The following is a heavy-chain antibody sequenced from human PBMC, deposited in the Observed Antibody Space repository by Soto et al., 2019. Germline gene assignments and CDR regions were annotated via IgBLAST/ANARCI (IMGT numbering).Heavy chain of an antibody. CDR3: ARAMDTAMASKDNWFDP. CDR2: ISYNENKR. CDR1: GFTFRSYA. V-gene: IGHV3-30-3*01. Sequence: QVQLVESGGGVVQPGRSLRLSCAASGFTFRSYAMHWVRQAPGKGLEWGATISYNENKRYYTDSVKGRFTISRDNSKNTMYLQVNSLRAEDTAVYYCARAMDTAMASKDNWFDPWGQGTLVTVSS. J-gene: IGHJ5*02. D-gene: IGHD5-18*01.